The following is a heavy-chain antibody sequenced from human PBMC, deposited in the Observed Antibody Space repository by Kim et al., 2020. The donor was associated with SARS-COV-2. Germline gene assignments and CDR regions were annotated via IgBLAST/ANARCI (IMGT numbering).Heavy chain of an antibody. J-gene: IGHJ4*02. D-gene: IGHD1-7*01. Sequence: PSLKSRVTISVDTSKNQFSLKLSSVTAADTAVYYCARIKKYNWNYGPIDYWCQGTLVTVSS. CDR3: ARIKKYNWNYGPIDY. V-gene: IGHV4-31*02.